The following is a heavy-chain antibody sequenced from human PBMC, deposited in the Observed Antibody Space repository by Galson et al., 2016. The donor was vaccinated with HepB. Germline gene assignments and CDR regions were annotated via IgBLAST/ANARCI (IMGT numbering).Heavy chain of an antibody. J-gene: IGHJ6*02. CDR1: GDTFSTHV. D-gene: IGHD2-2*01. CDR2: IIPKLDIT. CDR3: VRDGDARCSSTSCFDPSNYYFYYGMDV. Sequence: SVKVSCKASGDTFSTHVISWVRQAPGQGLEWVGRIIPKLDITNYAQKFLGRSTITADKSTSTAYMELRSLRLEDTAVYYCVRDGDARCSSTSCFDPSNYYFYYGMDVWGQGTLVTVSS. V-gene: IGHV1-69*04.